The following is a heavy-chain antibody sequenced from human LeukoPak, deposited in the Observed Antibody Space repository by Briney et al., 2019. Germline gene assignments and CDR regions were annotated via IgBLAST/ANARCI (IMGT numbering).Heavy chain of an antibody. D-gene: IGHD1-26*01. J-gene: IGHJ4*02. CDR2: ISAYNGNT. V-gene: IGHV1-18*01. CDR3: ARDLIAYSGRYDSDF. CDR1: GYSFTSYG. Sequence: ASVKVSCKASGYSFTSYGISWVRQAPGQGLKWMGWISAYNGNTNYAQKLQGRVTMTTDTSTSTAYMELRSLRSDDTAVYYCARDLIAYSGRYDSDFWGQGTLVTVSS.